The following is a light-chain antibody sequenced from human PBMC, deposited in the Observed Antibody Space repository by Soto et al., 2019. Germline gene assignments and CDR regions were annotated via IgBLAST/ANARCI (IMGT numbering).Light chain of an antibody. J-gene: IGKJ4*01. CDR2: GAA. CDR3: QQYGSSPF. CDR1: QSVSRTY. Sequence: EIVLTQSPGTLSLSPGERATRSCRASQSVSRTYLAWYQQKAGEAPMLLIYGAACRATGIPDRFSGSGSGTDFTLTIRRLEPEDFAVYYCQQYGSSPFFGGVTKVEIK. V-gene: IGKV3-20*01.